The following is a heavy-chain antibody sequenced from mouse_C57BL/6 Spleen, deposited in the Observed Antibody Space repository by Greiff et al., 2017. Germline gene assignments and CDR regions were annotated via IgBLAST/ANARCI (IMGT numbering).Heavy chain of an antibody. J-gene: IGHJ2*01. CDR3: ARNYEGGYFDY. CDR2: IWSGGST. V-gene: IGHV2-2*01. CDR1: GFSLTSYG. Sequence: QVQLQQSGPGLVQPSQSLSITCTVSGFSLTSYGVHWVRQSPGKGLEWLGVIWSGGSTDYNAAFISRLSISKDNSKSQVFFKMNSLQADDTAIYYCARNYEGGYFDYWGQGTTLTVSS. D-gene: IGHD2-12*01.